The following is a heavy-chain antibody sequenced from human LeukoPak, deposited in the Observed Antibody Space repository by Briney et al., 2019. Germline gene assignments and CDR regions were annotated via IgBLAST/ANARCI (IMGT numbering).Heavy chain of an antibody. J-gene: IGHJ4*02. D-gene: IGHD5-18*01. CDR1: RGSISSYY. V-gene: IGHV4-59*01. CDR3: ARIGSGYSYGFFDY. Sequence: SETLSLTCTVSRGSISSYYWSWIRQPPGKGLEWIGYIYYSGSTNYNPSLKSRVTISVDASKNQLSLKLSSVTAADTAVYYCARIGSGYSYGFFDYWGQGTLVTVSS. CDR2: IYYSGST.